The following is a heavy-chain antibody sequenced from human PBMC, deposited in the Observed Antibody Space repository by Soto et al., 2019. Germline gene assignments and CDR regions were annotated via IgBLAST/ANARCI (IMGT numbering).Heavy chain of an antibody. Sequence: GGSLRLSCAASGFTFSSYGMHWVRQAPGKGLEWVAVISYDGSNKYYADSVKGRFTISRDNSKNTLYLQMNSLRAEDTAVYYCATDCSSTSCYNLERNPFDYWGQGTLVTVSS. CDR1: GFTFSSYG. CDR2: ISYDGSNK. D-gene: IGHD2-2*01. J-gene: IGHJ4*02. CDR3: ATDCSSTSCYNLERNPFDY. V-gene: IGHV3-30*03.